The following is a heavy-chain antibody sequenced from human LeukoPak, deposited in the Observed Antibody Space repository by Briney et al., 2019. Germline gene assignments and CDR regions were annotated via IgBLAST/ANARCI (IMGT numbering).Heavy chain of an antibody. CDR2: IYWDDDK. CDR1: GFSLSTRAVG. CDR3: AHRPFLYGGNSFDY. Sequence: SGPTLVHPPQPLTLTCTFSGFSLSTRAVGVGWIRQPPGKALEWLALIYWDDDKRYSPSLKSRLTITKDTSKNQVVLTMTNMDPVDTARYYCAHRPFLYGGNSFDYWGQGTLVTVSS. J-gene: IGHJ4*02. V-gene: IGHV2-5*02. D-gene: IGHD4-23*01.